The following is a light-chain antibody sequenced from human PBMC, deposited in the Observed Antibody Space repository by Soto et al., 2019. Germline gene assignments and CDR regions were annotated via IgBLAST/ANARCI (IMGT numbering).Light chain of an antibody. CDR3: QQYGSSRLT. V-gene: IGKV3-20*01. J-gene: IGKJ1*01. Sequence: EIVLTQSPGTLSLSPGERATLSCRARQSVSSSYLAWYQQNRGQAPSLLIYGASSRAPGIPDRFGGSGSGTDFTFTISRMEPEDFAVYYCQQYGSSRLTFGKGTKVEIK. CDR2: GAS. CDR1: QSVSSSY.